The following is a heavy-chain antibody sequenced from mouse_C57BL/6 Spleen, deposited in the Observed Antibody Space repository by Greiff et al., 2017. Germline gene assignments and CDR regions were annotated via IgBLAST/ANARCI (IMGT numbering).Heavy chain of an antibody. CDR2: ISYSGSS. CDR1: GYSITSDY. CDR3: ARSPYDYDDGYAMGY. D-gene: IGHD2-4*01. V-gene: IGHV3-8*01. J-gene: IGHJ4*01. Sequence: EVQLQESGPGLAKPSQTLSLTCSVTGYSITSDYWNWFRKFPGHNLEYMGYISYSGSSYYNPSLKSPISITQDTSKNQYYLQLNSVTTEDTATYYLARSPYDYDDGYAMGYWGQGTSVTVSA.